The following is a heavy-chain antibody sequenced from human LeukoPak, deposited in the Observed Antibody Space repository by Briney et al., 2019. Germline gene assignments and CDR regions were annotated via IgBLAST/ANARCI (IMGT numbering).Heavy chain of an antibody. CDR3: ARGVVAIFSPHYYYYYMDV. D-gene: IGHD3-22*01. J-gene: IGHJ6*03. V-gene: IGHV1-2*02. CDR2: INPKSGGT. Sequence: ASVKVSCQASAHSFTDYYIHWVRQAPGQGLEWMGWINPKSGGTKYAQEFQGRVTMTRDTSISTAYMELTRLTSDDTAVYYCARGVVAIFSPHYYYYYMDVWGKGTTVTISS. CDR1: AHSFTDYY.